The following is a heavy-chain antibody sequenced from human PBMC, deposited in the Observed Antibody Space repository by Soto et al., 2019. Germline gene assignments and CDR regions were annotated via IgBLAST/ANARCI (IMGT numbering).Heavy chain of an antibody. D-gene: IGHD2-15*01. CDR1: GDSISSVDYF. V-gene: IGHV4-30-4*01. CDR3: ARGRYCLAGRCFPNWFDS. CDR2: IYKSATT. Sequence: SETLSLTCSVSGDSISSVDYFWAWIRQPPGQALEYIGYIYKSATTYYNPSFESRVAISLDTSKSQFSLNVTSVTAADTAVYFCARGRYCLAGRCFPNWFDSWGQGTLVTVSS. J-gene: IGHJ5*01.